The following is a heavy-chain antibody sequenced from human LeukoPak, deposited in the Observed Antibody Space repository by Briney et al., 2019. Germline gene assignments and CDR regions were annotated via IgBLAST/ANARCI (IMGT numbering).Heavy chain of an antibody. J-gene: IGHJ6*03. Sequence: ASVRVSCKASGYTFTGYYMHWVRQAPGQGLEWMGWINPNSGGTNYAQKFQGRVTMTRDTSISTAYMELSRLRSDDTAVYYCARDGEDWEPDYYYYYMYVWGKGTTVTISS. CDR2: INPNSGGT. CDR3: ARDGEDWEPDYYYYYMYV. V-gene: IGHV1-2*02. D-gene: IGHD1-26*01. CDR1: GYTFTGYY.